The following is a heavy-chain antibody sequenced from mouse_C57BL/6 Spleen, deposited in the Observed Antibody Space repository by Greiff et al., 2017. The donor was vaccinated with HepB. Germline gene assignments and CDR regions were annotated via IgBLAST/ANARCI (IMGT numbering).Heavy chain of an antibody. CDR2: IDPETGGT. V-gene: IGHV1-15*01. CDR1: GYTFTDYE. CDR3: TRQVLTGDFAY. J-gene: IGHJ2*01. D-gene: IGHD4-1*01. Sequence: VQLQQSGAELVRPGASVTLSCKASGYTFTDYEMHWVKQTPVHGLEWIGAIDPETGGTAYSQKFKGKAILTADKSSSTAYMELRSLTSEDSAVYYCTRQVLTGDFAYWVQGTTLTVSS.